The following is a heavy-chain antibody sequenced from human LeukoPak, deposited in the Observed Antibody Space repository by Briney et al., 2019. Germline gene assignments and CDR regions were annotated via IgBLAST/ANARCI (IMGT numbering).Heavy chain of an antibody. CDR2: IYYSGST. D-gene: IGHD2-2*01. V-gene: IGHV4-59*01. Sequence: SETLSLTCTVSGGSISSYYWSWIRQPPGKGLEWIGYIYYSGSTNYNPSLKSRVTISVDTSKNQFSLKLSSVTAADTAVYYCASFGVPAALDFYYMDVWGKGTTVTVSS. J-gene: IGHJ6*03. CDR3: ASFGVPAALDFYYMDV. CDR1: GGSISSYY.